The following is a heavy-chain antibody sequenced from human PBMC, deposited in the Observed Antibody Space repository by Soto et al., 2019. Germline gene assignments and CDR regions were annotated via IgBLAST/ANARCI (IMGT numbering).Heavy chain of an antibody. CDR2: INHSGST. CDR1: GGSFSGYY. Sequence: QVQLQQWGAGLLKPSETLSLTCAVYGGSFSGYYWSWIRQPPGKGLELIGEINHSGSTNYNPSLKNRVTISVDTSKNQFSLKLSSVTAADKAVYYCARGTPPARYSRRGLFDYWGQGTLVTVSS. V-gene: IGHV4-34*01. CDR3: ARGTPPARYSRRGLFDY. D-gene: IGHD6-13*01. J-gene: IGHJ4*02.